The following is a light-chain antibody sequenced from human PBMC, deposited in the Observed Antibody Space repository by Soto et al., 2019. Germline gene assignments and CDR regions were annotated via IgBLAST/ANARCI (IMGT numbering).Light chain of an antibody. J-gene: IGKJ4*01. V-gene: IGKV1-12*01. CDR1: QSINSW. CDR2: AAS. CDR3: QQASRFTLT. Sequence: DIKMTQSPSSLSASVGDRVTITCRASQSINSWLAWYQQKPGKAPRLLIYAASTLQSGVPSRFSGSGSETDFNLTISRLQTEDFATYYCQQASRFTLTFGGGTKVDIK.